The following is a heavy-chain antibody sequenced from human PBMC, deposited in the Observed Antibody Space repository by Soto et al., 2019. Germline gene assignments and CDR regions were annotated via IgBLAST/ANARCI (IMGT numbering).Heavy chain of an antibody. CDR1: GNIVNRNS. Sequence: AKVSNKASGNIVNRNSICRWLRGIGKEIEWMGWISAYNGNTNYAQKLQGRVTMTTDTSTSTAYMELRSLRSDDTAVYYCARNLIPLEWLLRNYYMDVWGKGTTVTVSS. D-gene: IGHD3-3*01. CDR3: ARNLIPLEWLLRNYYMDV. V-gene: IGHV1-18*01. J-gene: IGHJ6*03. CDR2: ISAYNGNT.